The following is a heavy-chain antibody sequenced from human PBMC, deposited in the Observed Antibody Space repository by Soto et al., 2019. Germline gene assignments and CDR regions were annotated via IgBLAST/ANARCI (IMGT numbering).Heavy chain of an antibody. D-gene: IGHD6-6*01. CDR1: GGTFSSYT. CDR3: ARGARIAARPVAFDI. Sequence: QVPLVQSGAEVKKPGSSVKVSCKASGGTFSSYTISWVRQAPGQGLEWMGRIIPILGIANYAQKFQGRVTITADKSTSTAYMELSSLRSEDTAVYYCARGARIAARPVAFDIWGQGTMVTVSS. CDR2: IIPILGIA. V-gene: IGHV1-69*02. J-gene: IGHJ3*02.